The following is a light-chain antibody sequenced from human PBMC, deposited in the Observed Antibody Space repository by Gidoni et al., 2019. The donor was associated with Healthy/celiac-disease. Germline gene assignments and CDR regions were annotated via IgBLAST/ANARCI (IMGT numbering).Light chain of an antibody. CDR2: CAS. V-gene: IGKV3-15*01. CDR3: QQDNNWPRFT. J-gene: IGKJ3*01. Sequence: EIVVTPSPAPLSASPGASATLSCRARQSVRRHLAWYQQKPWQAPRLLIYCASTRATGIPARFSGSGSGTEFTLTISSLQSEDFAGYYCQQDNNWPRFTFGPGTKVDIK. CDR1: QSVRRH.